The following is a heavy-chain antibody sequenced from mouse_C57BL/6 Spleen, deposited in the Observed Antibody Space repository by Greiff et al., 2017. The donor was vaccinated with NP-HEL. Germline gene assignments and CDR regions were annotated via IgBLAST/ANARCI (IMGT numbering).Heavy chain of an antibody. D-gene: IGHD1-1*01. CDR2: IHPSDSDT. V-gene: IGHV1-74*01. CDR3: AMDYGSSFFDY. J-gene: IGHJ2*01. Sequence: QVHVKQPGAELVKPGASVKVSCKASGYTFTSYWMHWVKQRPGQGLEWIGRIHPSDSDTNYNQKFKGKATLTVDKSSSTAYMQLSSLTSEDSAVYYCAMDYGSSFFDYWGQGTTLTVSS. CDR1: GYTFTSYW.